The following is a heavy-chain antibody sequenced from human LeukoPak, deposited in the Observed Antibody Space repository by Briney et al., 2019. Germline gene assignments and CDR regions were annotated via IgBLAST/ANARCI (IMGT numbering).Heavy chain of an antibody. CDR2: IYSGGST. Sequence: PGGSLRLSCAASGFTVSSNYMSWVRQAPGKGLEWVSVIYSGGSTYYSDSVKGRFTISRHNSKNTLYLQMNSLRAEDTAVYYCASDSGDYYYGMDVWGQGTTVTVSS. CDR1: GFTVSSNY. J-gene: IGHJ6*02. V-gene: IGHV3-53*04. D-gene: IGHD1-26*01. CDR3: ASDSGDYYYGMDV.